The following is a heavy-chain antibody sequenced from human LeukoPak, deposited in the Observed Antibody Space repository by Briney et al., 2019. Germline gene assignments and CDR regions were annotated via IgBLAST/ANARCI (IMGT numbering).Heavy chain of an antibody. D-gene: IGHD4-17*01. CDR2: IYHSGST. J-gene: IGHJ4*02. V-gene: IGHV4-4*02. Sequence: SETLSLTCAVSGGSISSSNWWSWVRQPPGKGLEWIGEIYHSGSTNYHPSLKSRVTISVDKSKNQFSLKLSSVTAADTAVYYCARARATTASPFDYWGQGTLVTVSS. CDR1: GGSISSSNW. CDR3: ARARATTASPFDY.